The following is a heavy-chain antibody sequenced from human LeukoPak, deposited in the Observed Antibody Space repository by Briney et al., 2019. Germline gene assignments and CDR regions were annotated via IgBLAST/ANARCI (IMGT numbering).Heavy chain of an antibody. Sequence: SETLSLTCTVSGGSIGSYYWSWIRQPAGKGLEWIGRIYTSGSTNYNPSLKCRVTMSVDTSKNQFSLKLSSVTAADTAVYYCAANIVGATRPLDYWGQGTLVTVSS. J-gene: IGHJ4*02. D-gene: IGHD1-26*01. V-gene: IGHV4-4*07. CDR1: GGSIGSYY. CDR3: AANIVGATRPLDY. CDR2: IYTSGST.